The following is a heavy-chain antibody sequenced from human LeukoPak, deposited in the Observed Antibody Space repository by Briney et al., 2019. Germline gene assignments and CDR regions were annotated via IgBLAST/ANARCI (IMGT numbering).Heavy chain of an antibody. CDR2: ISAYNGNT. CDR3: ARDRHSSGWNNWFDP. Sequence: RASVKVSCKASGYTFTSYSISWVRQAPGQGLEWMGWISAYNGNTNYVQKLQGRVTMTTDTSTSTAYMELRSLRSDDTAVYYCARDRHSSGWNNWFDPWGQGTLVTVSS. D-gene: IGHD6-19*01. V-gene: IGHV1-18*01. CDR1: GYTFTSYS. J-gene: IGHJ5*02.